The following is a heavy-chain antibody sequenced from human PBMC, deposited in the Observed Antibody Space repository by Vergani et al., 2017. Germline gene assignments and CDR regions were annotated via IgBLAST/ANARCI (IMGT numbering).Heavy chain of an antibody. J-gene: IGHJ4*02. CDR3: ASETYDSSGYYVAYFDY. D-gene: IGHD3-22*01. CDR2: IYHSGST. CDR1: GGSISSGGYS. Sequence: QVQLQESGSGLVKPSQTLSLTCAVSGGSISSGGYSWSWIRQPPGKGLEWIGYIYHSGSTYYSPSLKSRVTISVDRSKNQFSLKLSSVTAADTAVYYCASETYDSSGYYVAYFDYWGQGTLVTVSS. V-gene: IGHV4-30-2*01.